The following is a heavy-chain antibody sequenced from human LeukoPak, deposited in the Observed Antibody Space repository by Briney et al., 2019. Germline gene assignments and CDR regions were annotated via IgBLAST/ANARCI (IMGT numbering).Heavy chain of an antibody. CDR2: INHSGST. Sequence: SETLSLTCAVYGGSFSGYYWSWIRQPPGKGLEWIGEINHSGSTNYNPSLKSRVTISVDTSKNQFSLKLSSVTGADTAVYYCARGKNAVGYFDFDYWGQGTLVTVSS. D-gene: IGHD1-1*01. J-gene: IGHJ4*02. CDR1: GGSFSGYY. CDR3: ARGKNAVGYFDFDY. V-gene: IGHV4-34*01.